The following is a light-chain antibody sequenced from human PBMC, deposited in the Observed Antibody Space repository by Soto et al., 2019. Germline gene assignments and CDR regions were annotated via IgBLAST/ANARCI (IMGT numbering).Light chain of an antibody. CDR3: QQYDTLPRT. V-gene: IGKV1-16*02. CDR1: RGINNY. Sequence: DIQMTQSPSSLSASVGDRVTITCRASRGINNYLSWFQQKPGKAPKSLIYAAFSLHTGVPSKFSGNASGTDFPLTISSLQPEDFATYYCQQYDTLPRTFGQGTKVEIK. J-gene: IGKJ1*01. CDR2: AAF.